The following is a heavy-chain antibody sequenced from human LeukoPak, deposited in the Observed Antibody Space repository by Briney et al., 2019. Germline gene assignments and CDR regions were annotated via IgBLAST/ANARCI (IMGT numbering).Heavy chain of an antibody. CDR2: IYYTGST. CDR1: GDSIRSYY. Sequence: PSETLSLTCTVSGDSIRSYYWNWIRQPPGKGLEWIGYIYYTGSTNYNPSLNSRVTISVDTSNNQFSLKLSSVTAADTAVYYCATIDKSGDNYLDYWGQGTLVTVSS. CDR3: ATIDKSGDNYLDY. V-gene: IGHV4-59*01. D-gene: IGHD5-24*01. J-gene: IGHJ4*02.